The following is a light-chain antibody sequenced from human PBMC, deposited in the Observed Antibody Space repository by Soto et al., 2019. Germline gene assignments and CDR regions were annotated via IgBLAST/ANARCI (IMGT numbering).Light chain of an antibody. J-gene: IGKJ1*01. V-gene: IGKV1-6*01. Sequence: AIQMTQSPSSLSASIGDRVTITCRASQGLRNELGWYQQKPGKAPILLIYAASSLQSGVPSRFSGSGSGTDFTLTISSLQPEDFATYYCLQDYSYPRTFGQGTKVEVK. CDR3: LQDYSYPRT. CDR1: QGLRNE. CDR2: AAS.